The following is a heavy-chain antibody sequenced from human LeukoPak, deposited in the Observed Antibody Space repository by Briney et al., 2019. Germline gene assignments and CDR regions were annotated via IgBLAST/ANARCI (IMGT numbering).Heavy chain of an antibody. CDR1: GGSFSGYY. CDR2: INHSGST. D-gene: IGHD1-26*01. CDR3: ARVHSWSYNPDY. Sequence: SETLSLTCAVYGGSFSGYYWSWIRQPPGKGLEWIGEINHSGSTNYNPSLKSRVTISVDTSKNQFSLKLSSVTAADTAVYYCARVHSWSYNPDYWGQGTLVTVSS. J-gene: IGHJ4*02. V-gene: IGHV4-34*01.